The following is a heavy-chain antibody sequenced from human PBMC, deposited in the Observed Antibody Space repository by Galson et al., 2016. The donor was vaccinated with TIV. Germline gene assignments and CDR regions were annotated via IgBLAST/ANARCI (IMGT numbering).Heavy chain of an antibody. Sequence: SLRLSCAASGFAVSNFAMSWVRQAPGKGLEWVSTISGTGISTYYADSVKGRFTISRDNSKNKMFLQMNSLRAEDTAIYYCAKDLFIAVPKTGAFDCWGQGTLVTVSS. CDR3: AKDLFIAVPKTGAFDC. V-gene: IGHV3-23*01. D-gene: IGHD6-19*01. CDR1: GFAVSNFA. J-gene: IGHJ4*02. CDR2: ISGTGIST.